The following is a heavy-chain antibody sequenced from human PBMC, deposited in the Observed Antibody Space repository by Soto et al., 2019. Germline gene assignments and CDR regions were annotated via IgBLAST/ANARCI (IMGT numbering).Heavy chain of an antibody. Sequence: GGSLRLSCAASGFTFSSYSMNWVRQAPGKGLEWVSYIISSSSTIYYADSVKGRFTISRDNAKNSLYLQMNSLRAEDTAVYYCAAGSGVFDYWGQGTLVTVSS. J-gene: IGHJ4*02. CDR2: IISSSSTI. CDR1: GFTFSSYS. D-gene: IGHD3-10*01. CDR3: AAGSGVFDY. V-gene: IGHV3-48*01.